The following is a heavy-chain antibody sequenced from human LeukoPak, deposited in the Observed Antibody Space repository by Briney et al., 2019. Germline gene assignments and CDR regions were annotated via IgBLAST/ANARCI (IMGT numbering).Heavy chain of an antibody. Sequence: GGSLRLSCAASGFTFTNAWMSWVRQAPGKGLEWVSYISSSGTTYYADSVKGRFTISRDNAKNSLFLQMNSLRAEDTAVYYCARWGVGDYWGQGTLVTVSS. J-gene: IGHJ4*02. V-gene: IGHV3-69-1*02. CDR2: ISSSGTT. D-gene: IGHD1-26*01. CDR3: ARWGVGDY. CDR1: GFTFTNAW.